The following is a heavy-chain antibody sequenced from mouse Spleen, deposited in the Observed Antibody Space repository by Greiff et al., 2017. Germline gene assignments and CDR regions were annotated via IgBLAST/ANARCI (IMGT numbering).Heavy chain of an antibody. CDR3: ARELSYGNYPLYAMDY. J-gene: IGHJ4*01. CDR2: IHYSGST. Sequence: EVKLMESGPDLVKPSQSLSLTCTVTGYSITSGYSWHWIRQFPGNKLEWMGYIHYSGSTNYNPSLKSRISITRDTSKNQFFLQLNSVTTEDTATYYCARELSYGNYPLYAMDYWGQGTSVTVSS. CDR1: GYSITSGYS. V-gene: IGHV3-1*02. D-gene: IGHD2-1*01.